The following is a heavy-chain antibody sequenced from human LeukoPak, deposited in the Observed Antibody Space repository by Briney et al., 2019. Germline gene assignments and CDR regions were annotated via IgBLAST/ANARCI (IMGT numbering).Heavy chain of an antibody. D-gene: IGHD2-15*01. CDR2: ISGSSSYI. CDR1: GFTFSSYT. Sequence: PGGSLRLSCAVSGFTFSSYTMNWVRQAPGEGLEWVSSISGSSSYIYYADSVKGRFTISRHNAKNSLYLQMNSLSAEDTGVYYCARDGDPYCSGSSCALLNYWGQGTLITVSS. J-gene: IGHJ4*02. CDR3: ARDGDPYCSGSSCALLNY. V-gene: IGHV3-21*01.